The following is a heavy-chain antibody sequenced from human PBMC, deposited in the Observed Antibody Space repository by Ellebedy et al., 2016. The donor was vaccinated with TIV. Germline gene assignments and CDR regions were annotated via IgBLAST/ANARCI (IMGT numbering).Heavy chain of an antibody. CDR1: GGSFSGYY. Sequence: GSLRLSCAAYGGSFSGYYWSWIRQPPGKGLEWIGEINHSGSTNYNPSLKSRVTISVDTSKNQFSLKLSSVTAADTAVYYCARSNYYDSSGYSPRIDYWGQGTLVTVSS. V-gene: IGHV4-34*01. CDR2: INHSGST. D-gene: IGHD3-22*01. J-gene: IGHJ4*02. CDR3: ARSNYYDSSGYSPRIDY.